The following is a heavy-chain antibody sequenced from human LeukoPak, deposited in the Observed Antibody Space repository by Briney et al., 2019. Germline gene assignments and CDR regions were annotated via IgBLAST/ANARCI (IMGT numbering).Heavy chain of an antibody. Sequence: GGSLRLSCAASGFTFSSYWMHWVRHAPGKGLVWVSRINSVGSSTSYADSVKGRFTISRDNAKNTLYLQMNSLRAEDTALYYCARHRDSSSSVVYYYYGMGVWGQGTTVTVSS. CDR1: GFTFSSYW. V-gene: IGHV3-74*01. J-gene: IGHJ6*02. CDR3: ARHRDSSSSVVYYYYGMGV. D-gene: IGHD6-6*01. CDR2: INSVGSST.